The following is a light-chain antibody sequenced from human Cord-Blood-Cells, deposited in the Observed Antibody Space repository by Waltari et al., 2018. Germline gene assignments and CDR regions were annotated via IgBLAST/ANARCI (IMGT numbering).Light chain of an antibody. CDR3: QQSYSTPPK. Sequence: DIQMTQSPSSLSASVGDRVTITCRAGQSISSYLNWYQQKPGKAPKLLIYAASSLQSGVPSRFSGSGSGTDFTLTISSLQPEDFATYYCQQSYSTPPKFGQGTKVEIK. J-gene: IGKJ1*01. CDR1: QSISSY. V-gene: IGKV1-39*01. CDR2: AAS.